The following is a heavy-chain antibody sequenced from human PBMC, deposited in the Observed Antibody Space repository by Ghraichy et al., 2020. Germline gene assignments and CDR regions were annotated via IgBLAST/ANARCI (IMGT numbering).Heavy chain of an antibody. CDR1: GYTFTGYY. V-gene: IGHV1-2*07. J-gene: IGHJ5*02. CDR2: INPNSGGT. CDR3: ARDSIAVAGTSLRFDP. Sequence: ASVKVSCKASGYTFTGYYMHWVRQAPGQGLEWMGWINPNSGGTNYAHKFQGRVTMTRDTSISTAYMELSRLRSDDTAVYYCARDSIAVAGTSLRFDPWGQGTLVTVSS. D-gene: IGHD6-19*01.